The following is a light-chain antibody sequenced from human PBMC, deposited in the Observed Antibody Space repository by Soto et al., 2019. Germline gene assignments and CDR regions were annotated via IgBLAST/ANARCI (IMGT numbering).Light chain of an antibody. CDR2: EVS. CDR3: SSYTTTTTPYV. CDR1: SSDVGGYNY. J-gene: IGLJ1*01. V-gene: IGLV2-14*01. Sequence: QSALTQPASVSGSPGQSITISCTGSSSDVGGYNYVSWYQQHPGKAPKLMIYEVSNRPSGVSNRFSGSKSGNTVSLTISGLRAEDEADYYCSSYTTTTTPYVFGTGTKLTVL.